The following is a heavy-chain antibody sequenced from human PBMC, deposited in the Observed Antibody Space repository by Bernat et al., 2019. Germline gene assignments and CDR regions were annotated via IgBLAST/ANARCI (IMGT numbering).Heavy chain of an antibody. J-gene: IGHJ4*02. CDR3: ARAREIRYFDWLGIVGVYYFDY. Sequence: QVQLVQSGAEVKKPGASVKVSCKASGYTFTGYYMHWVRQAPGQGLEWMGWINPNSGGTNYAQKFQGWVTMTRDTSISTAYMELRRLRSDDTAVYYCARAREIRYFDWLGIVGVYYFDYCGQGTLVTVSS. CDR2: INPNSGGT. CDR1: GYTFTGYY. D-gene: IGHD3-9*01. V-gene: IGHV1-2*04.